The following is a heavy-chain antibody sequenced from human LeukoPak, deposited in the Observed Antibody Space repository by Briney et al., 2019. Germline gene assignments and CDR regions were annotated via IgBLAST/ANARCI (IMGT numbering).Heavy chain of an antibody. D-gene: IGHD6-19*01. CDR3: ARPDAVASYFDY. V-gene: IGHV3-48*01. CDR2: IISSSSTI. CDR1: GFTFSSYS. Sequence: PGGALRLSCAASGFTFSSYSMNWVRQAPGRGLEGVSYIISSSSTIYYADSVKGRFPISRDNAKNSLYLQMNSLRAEDTAVYYCARPDAVASYFDYWGQGTLVTVSS. J-gene: IGHJ4*02.